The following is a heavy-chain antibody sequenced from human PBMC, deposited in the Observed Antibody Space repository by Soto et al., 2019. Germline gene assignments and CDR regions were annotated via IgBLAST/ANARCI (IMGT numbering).Heavy chain of an antibody. Sequence: EVQLVGSGGGLVEPGGSLRLSCAASGFTFNDAWMTWVRQGPGKGLEWVGRIKTIAGGGTTDYTAPVKGRFTISRDDLKNTVYLQMNSLKIEDTAVYYCTTERCTGTNCYVKNAFDVWGQGTMVTVSS. V-gene: IGHV3-15*01. D-gene: IGHD1-1*01. J-gene: IGHJ3*01. CDR1: GFTFNDAW. CDR2: IKTIAGGGTT. CDR3: TTERCTGTNCYVKNAFDV.